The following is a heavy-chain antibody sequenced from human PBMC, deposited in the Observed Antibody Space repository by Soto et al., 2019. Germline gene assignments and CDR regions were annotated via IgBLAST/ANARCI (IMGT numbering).Heavy chain of an antibody. CDR1: GGSISGYY. V-gene: IGHV4-59*08. CDR3: ARHYRRVRPLGELCHYYYMDV. CDR2: ISYSGSP. D-gene: IGHD3-16*01. Sequence: QVQLQESGPGLVKSSETLSLTCTVSGGSISGYYWSWIRRPPGKGLEWIGYISYSGSPNYNPTLKRRVRISVDTYKNQFSLKLSSVTAAGKAVYYCARHYRRVRPLGELCHYYYMDVWGKGTTVTVSS. J-gene: IGHJ6*03.